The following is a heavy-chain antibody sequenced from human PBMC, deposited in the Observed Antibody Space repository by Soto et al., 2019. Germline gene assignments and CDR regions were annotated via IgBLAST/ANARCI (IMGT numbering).Heavy chain of an antibody. CDR3: ARDRGVQLERRERDYYYYGMDV. D-gene: IGHD1-1*01. CDR2: IWYDGSNK. Sequence: PGGSLRLSCAASGFTFSSYGMHWVRQAPGKGLEWVAVIWYDGSNKYYADSVKGRFTISRDNSKDTLYLQMNSLRAEDTAVYYCARDRGVQLERRERDYYYYGMDVWGQGTTVTVSS. V-gene: IGHV3-33*01. J-gene: IGHJ6*02. CDR1: GFTFSSYG.